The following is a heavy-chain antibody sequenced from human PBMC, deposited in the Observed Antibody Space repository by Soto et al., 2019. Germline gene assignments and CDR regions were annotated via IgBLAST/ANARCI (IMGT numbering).Heavy chain of an antibody. CDR2: ISSSSGTI. D-gene: IGHD3-9*01. J-gene: IGHJ4*02. CDR1: GFTFSTYN. Sequence: DVQVVESGGGLVQPGGSLRLSCAASGFTFSTYNMNWVRQAPGKGLEWVSYISSSSGTIYYADSVKGRFTIPRDNAKNSLYLQMNSLRAEDTAVYYCASGSIYDSTFDYWGQGTLVTVSS. CDR3: ASGSIYDSTFDY. V-gene: IGHV3-48*01.